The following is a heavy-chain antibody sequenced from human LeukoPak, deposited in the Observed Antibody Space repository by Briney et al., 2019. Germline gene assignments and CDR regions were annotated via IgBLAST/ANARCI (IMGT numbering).Heavy chain of an antibody. CDR3: ARNRFPITGTTNNYYYMDV. CDR1: GFTFDDYA. CDR2: ISWNSGSI. V-gene: IGHV3-9*01. D-gene: IGHD1-7*01. J-gene: IGHJ6*03. Sequence: GRSLRLSCAASGFTFDDYAMHWVRQAPGKGLEWVSGISWNSGSIGYADSVKGRFTISRDNAKNSLYLQMNSLKAEDTAVYYCARNRFPITGTTNNYYYMDVWGKGTTVTVSS.